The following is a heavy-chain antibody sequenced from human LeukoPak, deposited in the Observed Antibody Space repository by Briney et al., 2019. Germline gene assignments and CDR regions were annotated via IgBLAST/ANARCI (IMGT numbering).Heavy chain of an antibody. V-gene: IGHV6-1*01. CDR2: TYYRSKWYN. D-gene: IGHD6-13*01. Sequence: SQTPSLTCAISGDSVSSNSASWNWVRKSPSRGLEWLGRTYYRSKWYNEYAASVKSRTTINPDTSKNQFSLHLNSVTPEDTAVYYCAGSHISTWYPDCWGQGTLVTVSS. CDR1: GDSVSSNSAS. CDR3: AGSHISTWYPDC. J-gene: IGHJ4*02.